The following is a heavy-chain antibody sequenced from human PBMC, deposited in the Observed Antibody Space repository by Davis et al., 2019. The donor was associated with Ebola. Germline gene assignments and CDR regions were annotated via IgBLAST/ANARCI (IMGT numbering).Heavy chain of an antibody. CDR2: IFPDDSDA. V-gene: IGHV5-51*01. CDR1: GNSFTSHW. J-gene: IGHJ4*02. CDR3: ARQGTTSWDS. Sequence: GGSLTLSCKDSGNSFTSHWIGWVRQMPGKGLEWMGFIFPDDSDATYSPSFQGQVTFSVDKSIRTAYLHWNSLKASDTATYYCARQGTTSWDSWGQGTLVTVSS. D-gene: IGHD2-2*01.